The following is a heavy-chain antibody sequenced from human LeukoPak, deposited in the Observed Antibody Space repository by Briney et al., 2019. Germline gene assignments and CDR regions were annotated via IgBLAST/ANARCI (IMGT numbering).Heavy chain of an antibody. V-gene: IGHV3-23*01. D-gene: IGHD4-17*01. Sequence: PGGSLRLSCAASGFTFRNYAMAWVRQAPGKGLEWVSSIRNFGETHYADSVRGRFIISRDNSQNKLYLQMNSLRAEDSALYYCANIPPFDYGDYAIRLDWGQGTLVTVSS. CDR3: ANIPPFDYGDYAIRLD. CDR1: GFTFRNYA. CDR2: IRNFGET. J-gene: IGHJ4*02.